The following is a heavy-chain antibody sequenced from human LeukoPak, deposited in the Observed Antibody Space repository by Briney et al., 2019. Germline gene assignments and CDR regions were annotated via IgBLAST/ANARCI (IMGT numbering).Heavy chain of an antibody. CDR1: GGSISTYY. CDR2: IYYSGTT. J-gene: IGHJ6*03. D-gene: IGHD2-15*01. CDR3: ARRYCSGGSCYPNYYYYMDV. V-gene: IGHV4-59*01. Sequence: PSETLSLTCTVSGGSISTYYWNWIRQPPGKGLEWIGYIYYSGTTNYNPSLKSRVSMSVDTSKNPFSLKLSSVTAGDTAVYYCARRYCSGGSCYPNYYYYMDVWGKGTTVTISS.